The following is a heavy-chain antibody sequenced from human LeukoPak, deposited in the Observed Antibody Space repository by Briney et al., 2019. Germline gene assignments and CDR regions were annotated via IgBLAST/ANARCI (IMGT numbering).Heavy chain of an antibody. D-gene: IGHD4-17*01. V-gene: IGHV1-46*01. J-gene: IGHJ6*02. CDR2: INPSDGGT. CDR1: GYTFTNYY. CDR3: ARDTRAMTAVTRGQHYYYGLDV. Sequence: ASVKVSCKASGYTFTNYYLHWVRQAPGHGLEWMAIINPSDGGTYYEQKLQGRVTVTRDTSTSTVYMELSSLRSEDTAVYYCARDTRAMTAVTRGQHYYYGLDVWGQGTTVTVSS.